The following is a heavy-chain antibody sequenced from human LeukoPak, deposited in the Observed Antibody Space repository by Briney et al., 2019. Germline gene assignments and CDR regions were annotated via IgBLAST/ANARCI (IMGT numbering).Heavy chain of an antibody. Sequence: GGSLRLSCAASGFTFGNYAMSWVRQAPGKGLEWVSIISGGGDNTYYANSMKGRFTISRDNSKNTLFLQMNSVRAEDTAVYYCVRWVRSSGWFGGYWGQGTLVTVSS. J-gene: IGHJ4*02. CDR3: VRWVRSSGWFGGY. D-gene: IGHD6-19*01. V-gene: IGHV3-23*01. CDR2: ISGGGDNT. CDR1: GFTFGNYA.